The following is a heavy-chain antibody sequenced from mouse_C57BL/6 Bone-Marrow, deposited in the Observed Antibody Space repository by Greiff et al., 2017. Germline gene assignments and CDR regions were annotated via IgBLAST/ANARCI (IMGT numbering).Heavy chain of an antibody. CDR2: ISYDGSN. CDR3: ARGMDYDVGFAY. J-gene: IGHJ3*01. CDR1: GYSITSGYY. D-gene: IGHD2-4*01. V-gene: IGHV3-6*01. Sequence: VQLKESGPGLVKPSQSLSLTCSVTGYSITSGYYWNWIRQFPGNKLEWMGYISYDGSNNYNPSLKNRISITRDTSKNQFFLKLNSVTTEDTATYYCARGMDYDVGFAYWGQGTLVTVSA.